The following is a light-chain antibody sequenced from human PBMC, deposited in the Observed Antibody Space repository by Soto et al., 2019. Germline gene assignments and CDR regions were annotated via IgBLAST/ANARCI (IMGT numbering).Light chain of an antibody. CDR1: QTISTTY. CDR2: GAS. J-gene: IGKJ4*01. V-gene: IGKV3-20*01. Sequence: EIVLTQSPGTLSLSPGERATLSCRASQTISTTYLAWYQQKPGQAPRLLIYGASSRATGITDRFSGSGSGTDFTLPISRLEPEDFAVSYCQQYGSSPLTFGGGTKVDIK. CDR3: QQYGSSPLT.